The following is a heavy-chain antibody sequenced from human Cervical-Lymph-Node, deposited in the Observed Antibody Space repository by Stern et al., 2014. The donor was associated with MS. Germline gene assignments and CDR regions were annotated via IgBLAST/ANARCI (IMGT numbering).Heavy chain of an antibody. D-gene: IGHD2-2*01. Sequence: VQLVESGGGLVQPGRSLRLSCAASGFTFDDYAMHWVRQAPGKGLEWVSSISWNGAGIDYADSVKGRFTISRDNAKNSLYLQMNSLRPEDTALYYCAKDRAPIVAAALAGMDVWGQGTTVTVSS. CDR3: AKDRAPIVAAALAGMDV. J-gene: IGHJ6*02. CDR1: GFTFDDYA. V-gene: IGHV3-9*01. CDR2: ISWNGAGI.